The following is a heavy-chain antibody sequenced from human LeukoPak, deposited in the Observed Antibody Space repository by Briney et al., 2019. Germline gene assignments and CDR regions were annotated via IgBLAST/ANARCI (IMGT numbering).Heavy chain of an antibody. D-gene: IGHD4-23*01. CDR3: ARFPGGGGHSSSGY. CDR1: GFTVSNNY. Sequence: GGSLRLSCAASGFTVSNNYMTWVRQAPGKGLEWVSVVHSGGGTYYAASVEGRFTISRDNSKNTLYLRMDSLRAEDTAVYFCARFPGGGGHSSSGYWGQGTLVTVSS. V-gene: IGHV3-53*01. CDR2: VHSGGGT. J-gene: IGHJ4*02.